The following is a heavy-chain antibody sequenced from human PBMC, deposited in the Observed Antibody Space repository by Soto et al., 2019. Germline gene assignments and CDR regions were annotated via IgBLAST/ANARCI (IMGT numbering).Heavy chain of an antibody. CDR2: ISGSGGSA. CDR3: AKDHDYGDPQGGFDY. V-gene: IGHV3-23*01. D-gene: IGHD4-17*01. Sequence: EVQLLESGGGLVQPGGSLRLSCAASGFTFSSYAMSWVRQAPGKGLEWVSAISGSGGSAYYADSVKGRFTISRDNSKNTLYLQMNSLRAEDTAVYYCAKDHDYGDPQGGFDYWGQGTLVTVAS. CDR1: GFTFSSYA. J-gene: IGHJ4*02.